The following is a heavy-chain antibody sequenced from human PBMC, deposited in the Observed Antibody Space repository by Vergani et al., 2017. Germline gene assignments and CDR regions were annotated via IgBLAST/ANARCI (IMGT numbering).Heavy chain of an antibody. D-gene: IGHD3-10*01. Sequence: QVQLQESGPGLVKPSETLSLTCTVSGGSVSSGSYYWSWIRQPPGKGLEWIGYIYYSGSTNYNPSLKSRVTISVDTSKNQFSLKLSSVTAADTAVYYCARDGPYYGSGSYQKTNWFDPWGQGTLVTVSS. CDR2: IYYSGST. J-gene: IGHJ5*02. V-gene: IGHV4-61*01. CDR3: ARDGPYYGSGSYQKTNWFDP. CDR1: GGSVSSGSYY.